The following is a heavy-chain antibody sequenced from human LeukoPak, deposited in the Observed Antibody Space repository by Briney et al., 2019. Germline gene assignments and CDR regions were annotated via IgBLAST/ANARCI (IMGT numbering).Heavy chain of an antibody. CDR3: ARATQQDP. J-gene: IGHJ5*02. CDR1: GYTFTGYY. Sequence: ASVKVSCKASGYTFTGYYMHWVRQAPGQGLEWMGRIIPILGIANYAQKFQGRVTITADKSTSTAYMELSSLRSEDTAVYYCARATQQDPWGQGTLVTVSS. D-gene: IGHD1/OR15-1a*01. CDR2: IIPILGIA. V-gene: IGHV1-69*04.